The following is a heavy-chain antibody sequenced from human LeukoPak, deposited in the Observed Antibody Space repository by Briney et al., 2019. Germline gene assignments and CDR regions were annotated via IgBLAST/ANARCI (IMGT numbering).Heavy chain of an antibody. J-gene: IGHJ4*02. V-gene: IGHV3-30-3*01. D-gene: IGHD1-26*01. CDR3: AKDRSPGLRVGAFDY. Sequence: PGRSLRLSCAASGFTFSSYAMHWVRQAPGKGLEWVAVISYGGSNKYYADSVKGRFTISRDNSKNTLYLQMNSLRAEDTAVYYCAKDRSPGLRVGAFDYWGQGTLVTVSS. CDR2: ISYGGSNK. CDR1: GFTFSSYA.